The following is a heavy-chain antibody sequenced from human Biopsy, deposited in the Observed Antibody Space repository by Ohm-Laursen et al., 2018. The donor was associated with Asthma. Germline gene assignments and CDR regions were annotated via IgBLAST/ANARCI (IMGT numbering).Heavy chain of an antibody. CDR2: ISPIFGTT. V-gene: IGHV1-69*06. D-gene: IGHD5-12*01. Sequence: ASVKVSCKASGGTFGNYAISWVRQAPGLGLEWMGGISPIFGTTNYAQRFQGRVTITADIFTKTAYLELTSLRFEDTAVYYCARGYSGTDRIVYYYSGMEVWGQGTTVTVSS. J-gene: IGHJ6*02. CDR3: ARGYSGTDRIVYYYSGMEV. CDR1: GGTFGNYA.